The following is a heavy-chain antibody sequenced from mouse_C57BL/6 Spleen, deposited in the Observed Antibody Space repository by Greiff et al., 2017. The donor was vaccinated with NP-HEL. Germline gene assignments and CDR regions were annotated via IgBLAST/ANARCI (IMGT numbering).Heavy chain of an antibody. J-gene: IGHJ2*02. CDR1: GYAFSSSW. CDR3: ARGKLYHYFDY. Sequence: VQLQQSGPELVKPGASVKISCKASGYAFSSSWMNWVKQRPGKGLEWIGRIYPGDGDTNYNGKFKGKATLTADKSSSTAYMQLSRLTSEYSVVYFCARGKLYHYFDYWGQGTSLTVSS. D-gene: IGHD4-1*01. CDR2: IYPGDGDT. V-gene: IGHV1-82*01.